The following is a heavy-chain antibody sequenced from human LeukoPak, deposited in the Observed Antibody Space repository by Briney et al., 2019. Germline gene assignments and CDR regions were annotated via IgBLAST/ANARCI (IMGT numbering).Heavy chain of an antibody. J-gene: IGHJ6*02. CDR2: IYTTETP. CDR1: GASITDYY. V-gene: IGHV4-4*07. Sequence: SETLSLTCTVSGASITDYYWAWIRQPAGRGLEWVGRIYTTETPDYNPSLKSRITISADTSRNRFSLKLTSATAADTAVYYCVREDYYYGLDVWGQGTTVTVSS. CDR3: VREDYYYGLDV.